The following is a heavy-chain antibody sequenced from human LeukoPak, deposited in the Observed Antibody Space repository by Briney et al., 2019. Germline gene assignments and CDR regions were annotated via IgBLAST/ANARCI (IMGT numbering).Heavy chain of an antibody. D-gene: IGHD1-26*01. CDR2: AILILGTT. Sequence: SVKLSFNASGTTFTMSAISRERLGPGQGLEWMGGAILILGTTNYAQKFQERVSITTDESTSTAYMELSSLRSVDKDGSDCAREGVSATLEFDSWGQGTLVTVSS. V-gene: IGHV1-69*05. CDR3: AREGVSATLEFDS. J-gene: IGHJ4*02. CDR1: GTTFTMSA.